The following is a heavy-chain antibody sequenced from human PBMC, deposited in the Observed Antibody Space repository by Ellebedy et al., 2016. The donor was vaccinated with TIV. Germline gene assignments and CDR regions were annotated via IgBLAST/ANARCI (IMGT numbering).Heavy chain of an antibody. J-gene: IGHJ4*02. V-gene: IGHV4-34*01. D-gene: IGHD1-1*01. Sequence: MPSETLSLTCAVYGGSFSGYYWSWIRQSPGKGLEWIGEINHSGSTNYNPSLKSRVTISVDTSNNQFSLKLNSVTAADTAVYYCARHHTVERGAIDYWGQGTLVTVSS. CDR1: GGSFSGYY. CDR3: ARHHTVERGAIDY. CDR2: INHSGST.